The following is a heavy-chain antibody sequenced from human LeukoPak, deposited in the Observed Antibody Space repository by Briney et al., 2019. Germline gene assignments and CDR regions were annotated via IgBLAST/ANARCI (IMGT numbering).Heavy chain of an antibody. CDR2: IYYSGST. CDR1: GGSISSCCYY. V-gene: IGHV4-39*01. D-gene: IGHD2-21*01. CDR3: ARQGDSGRAFDI. J-gene: IGHJ3*02. Sequence: SETLSLTCTVSGGSISSCCYYWRWIRQPPGKGLEWIGSIYYSGSTYYNPSLKSRITISLDTSKIQFSLKLSAVTATDTAVYYCARQGDSGRAFDIWGQGTVVTVSS.